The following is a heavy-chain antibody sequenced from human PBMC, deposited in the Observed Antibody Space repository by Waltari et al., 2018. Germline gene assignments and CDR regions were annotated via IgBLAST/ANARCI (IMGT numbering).Heavy chain of an antibody. CDR2: IWYDGSNK. V-gene: IGHV3-33*06. Sequence: QVQLVESGGGVVQPGRSLRLSCAASGFTFSSYGMHWVRQAPGKGLDWVAVIWYDGSNKYYADSVKGRFTISRDNSKNTLYLQMNSLRAEDTAVYYCAKGHMGLLYAFDIWGQGTMVTVSS. J-gene: IGHJ3*02. CDR1: GFTFSSYG. CDR3: AKGHMGLLYAFDI.